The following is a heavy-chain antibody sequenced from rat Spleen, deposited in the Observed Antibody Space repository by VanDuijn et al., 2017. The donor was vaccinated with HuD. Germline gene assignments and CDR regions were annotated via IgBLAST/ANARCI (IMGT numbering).Heavy chain of an antibody. CDR2: ISPSGGST. Sequence: EVQLVESGGGLVQPGRSLKLSCAASGFTFSNYDMAWVRQAPTKGLEWVASISPSGGSTYYPDSVKGRFTISRDNAKTTLYLQMKSLRYEDTATYYCTRAGSSYINWFAYWSQGTLVTVSS. V-gene: IGHV5-27*01. CDR1: GFTFSNYD. D-gene: IGHD1-2*01. CDR3: TRAGSSYINWFAY. J-gene: IGHJ3*01.